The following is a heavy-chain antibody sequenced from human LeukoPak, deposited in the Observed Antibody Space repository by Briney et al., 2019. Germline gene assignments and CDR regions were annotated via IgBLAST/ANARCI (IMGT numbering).Heavy chain of an antibody. J-gene: IGHJ4*02. CDR3: ARDYVLDY. CDR1: GFTFSSYW. CDR2: IKQDGSDK. V-gene: IGHV3-7*01. Sequence: SGGSLRLSCIASGFTFSSYWMSWVRQAPGKGLEWVANIKQDGSDKYYVDSVKGRFITSRDNAKNSLYLQMNSLRAEDTAVYYCARDYVLDYWGQGTLVTVSS. D-gene: IGHD3-10*02.